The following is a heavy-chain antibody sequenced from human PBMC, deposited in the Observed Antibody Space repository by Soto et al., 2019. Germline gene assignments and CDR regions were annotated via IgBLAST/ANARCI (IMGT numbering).Heavy chain of an antibody. CDR1: GGSISGSY. D-gene: IGHD6-19*01. J-gene: IGHJ4*02. CDR3: ARSVAVPGAHIDY. CDR2: VYYTGST. V-gene: IGHV4-59*01. Sequence: SETLSLTCSVSGGSISGSYWSWIRQSPGKGLEWLGYVYYTGSTNYSPSLRSRVSISVDTSKNEFSLGLSSVTAADTAVYFCARSVAVPGAHIDYWGQGTQVTVSS.